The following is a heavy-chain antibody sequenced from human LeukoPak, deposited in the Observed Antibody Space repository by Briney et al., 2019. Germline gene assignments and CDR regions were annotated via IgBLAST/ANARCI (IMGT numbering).Heavy chain of an antibody. J-gene: IGHJ4*02. D-gene: IGHD3-22*01. CDR3: ASDSSGYYYPYY. CDR1: GGSISRYY. CDR2: IQHSGST. Sequence: PSETLSLTCIVSGGSISRYYWRWIRQPPGKGLEWIGYIQHSGSTNYNPFLKSRFTISVDTSKNQFSLKLSSVTAADTAVYYCASDSSGYYYPYYWGQGTLVTVSS. V-gene: IGHV4-59*08.